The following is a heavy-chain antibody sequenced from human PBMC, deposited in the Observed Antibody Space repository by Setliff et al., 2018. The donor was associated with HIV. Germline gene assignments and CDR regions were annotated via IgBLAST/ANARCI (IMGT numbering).Heavy chain of an antibody. CDR3: ARHSGGSFYNFWSGDYYYYGMDV. Sequence: SSETLSLTCTVSSATISSSGYYWGWIRQPPGKGLEWIGSIYHTGSTYYNPSLKSRVTISVDTSKNQFSLKLSSVTAADTAVYYCARHSGGSFYNFWSGDYYYYGMDVWGQGTTVTVSS. J-gene: IGHJ6*02. V-gene: IGHV4-39*01. CDR2: IYHTGST. D-gene: IGHD3-3*01. CDR1: SATISSSGYY.